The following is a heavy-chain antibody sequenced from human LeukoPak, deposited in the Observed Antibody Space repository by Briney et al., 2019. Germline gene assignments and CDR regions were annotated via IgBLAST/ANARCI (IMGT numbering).Heavy chain of an antibody. V-gene: IGHV3-21*01. CDR2: ISSSSSYI. CDR3: ARDGVYCSSTSCRYMDV. CDR1: GFTFSSYS. Sequence: GGSLRLSCAASGFTFSSYSMNWVRQAPGKGLEWVSSISSSSSYIYYADSVKGRFTISRDNAKNSLYLQMNSLRAEDTAVYYCARDGVYCSSTSCRYMDVWGKGTTVTVSS. J-gene: IGHJ6*03. D-gene: IGHD2-2*01.